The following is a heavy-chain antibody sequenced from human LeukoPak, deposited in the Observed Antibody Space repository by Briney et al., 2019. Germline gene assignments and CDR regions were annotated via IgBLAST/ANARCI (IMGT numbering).Heavy chain of an antibody. Sequence: ASVKVSCKASGYTFTSYAMHWVRQAPGQRLEWMGWINAGNGNTKYSQKFQGRVTITADESTSTAYMELSSLRSEDTAVYYCARDPHCSGGSCYFSLGYWGQGTLVTVSS. CDR2: INAGNGNT. V-gene: IGHV1-3*01. J-gene: IGHJ4*02. CDR3: ARDPHCSGGSCYFSLGY. D-gene: IGHD2-15*01. CDR1: GYTFTSYA.